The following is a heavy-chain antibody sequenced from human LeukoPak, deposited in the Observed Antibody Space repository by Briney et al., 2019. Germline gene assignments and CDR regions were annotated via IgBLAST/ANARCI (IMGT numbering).Heavy chain of an antibody. CDR3: ARDLNYYGSGTL. Sequence: PSETLSLTCTVSGGSISSYYWSWIRQPPGKGLEWIGYIYYSGSTNYNPSLKSRVTISVDTSKNQFSLKVTSVTAADAAVYYCARDLNYYGSGTLWGQGTLVTVSS. V-gene: IGHV4-59*12. CDR2: IYYSGST. CDR1: GGSISSYY. J-gene: IGHJ4*02. D-gene: IGHD3-10*01.